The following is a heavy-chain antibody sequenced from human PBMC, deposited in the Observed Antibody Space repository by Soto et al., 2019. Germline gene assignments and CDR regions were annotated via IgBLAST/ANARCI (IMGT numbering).Heavy chain of an antibody. D-gene: IGHD3-16*02. CDR2: IYYSGST. CDR1: GGSISSYY. V-gene: IGHV4-59*01. Sequence: SETLSLTCTVSGGSISSYYWSWIRQPPGKGLEWIGYIYYSGSTNYNPSLKSRVTISVDTSKNQFSLKLSSVTAADTAVYYCARVHVDDYVWGSYRYSPKLSFDYWGQGTLVTVSS. CDR3: ARVHVDDYVWGSYRYSPKLSFDY. J-gene: IGHJ4*02.